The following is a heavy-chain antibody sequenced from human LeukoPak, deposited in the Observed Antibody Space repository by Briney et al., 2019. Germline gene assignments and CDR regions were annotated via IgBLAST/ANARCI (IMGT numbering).Heavy chain of an antibody. Sequence: GGSLRLAWAASGFTFSSHAMHWVRQAPGKGLEWVAVISYDGSNKYYADSVKGRFTISRDNSKNTLYLQMNSLRAEDTAVYYCARDRPNVDTATDYYYYGMDVWGQGTTVTVSS. CDR3: ARDRPNVDTATDYYYYGMDV. V-gene: IGHV3-30-3*01. J-gene: IGHJ6*02. CDR1: GFTFSSHA. CDR2: ISYDGSNK. D-gene: IGHD5-18*01.